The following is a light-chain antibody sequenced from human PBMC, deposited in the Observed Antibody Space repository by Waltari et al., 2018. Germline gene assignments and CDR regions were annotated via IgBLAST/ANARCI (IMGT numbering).Light chain of an antibody. J-gene: IGLJ1*01. CDR3: SSYTSSSTHYV. CDR2: EVS. Sequence: QSALTQPASVSGSPGQSITISCTGTSSDVGGYNYVSWYQQHPAKAPKLMIYEVSNRLSGVSNRFSGSKSCNTASLTISGLQAEEEAHYYCSSYTSSSTHYVFGTGTKVTVL. CDR1: SSDVGGYNY. V-gene: IGLV2-14*01.